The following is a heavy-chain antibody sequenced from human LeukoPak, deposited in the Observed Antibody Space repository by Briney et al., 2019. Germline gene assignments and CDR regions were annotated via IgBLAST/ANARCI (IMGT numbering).Heavy chain of an antibody. D-gene: IGHD2-21*02. J-gene: IGHJ4*02. CDR3: AVRDTDY. V-gene: IGHV3-30-3*01. Sequence: GGSLRLSCAASGFTFSTYAMHWVRQAPGKGLEWVAVISYDGSNKHYADSVKGRFTISRDNSKNTLYLQMNSLRVEDTAVYYCAVRDTDYWGQGTLVTVSS. CDR2: ISYDGSNK. CDR1: GFTFSTYA.